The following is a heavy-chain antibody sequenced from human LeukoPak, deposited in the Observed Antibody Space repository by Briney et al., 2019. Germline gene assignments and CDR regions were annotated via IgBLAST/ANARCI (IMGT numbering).Heavy chain of an antibody. CDR2: IYTSGST. D-gene: IGHD3-10*01. CDR3: ARDWPPYYYGSGSYDYYYYMDV. CDR1: GGSISSYY. V-gene: IGHV4-4*07. Sequence: SETLSLTCTVSGGSISSYYWSWIRQPAGKGLEWIGGIYTSGSTNYNPSLKSRVTMSVDTSKNQFSLKLSSVTAADTAVYYCARDWPPYYYGSGSYDYYYYMDVWGKGTTVTISS. J-gene: IGHJ6*03.